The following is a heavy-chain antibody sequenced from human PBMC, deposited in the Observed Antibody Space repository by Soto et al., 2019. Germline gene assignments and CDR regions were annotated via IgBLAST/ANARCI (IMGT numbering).Heavy chain of an antibody. CDR2: IYPGDSDT. Sequence: PXECLKISCKGSGYSFTSYWLGWVRQMPGKGLEWMGIIYPGDSDTRYSPSFQGQVTISADKSISTAYLQWSSLKASDTAMYYCARHQRIKIFGVVTGMDFWGQGTTVTVSS. CDR3: ARHQRIKIFGVVTGMDF. J-gene: IGHJ6*02. D-gene: IGHD3-3*01. CDR1: GYSFTSYW. V-gene: IGHV5-51*01.